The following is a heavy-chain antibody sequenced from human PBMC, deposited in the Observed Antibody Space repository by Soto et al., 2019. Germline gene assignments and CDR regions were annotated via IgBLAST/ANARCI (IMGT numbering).Heavy chain of an antibody. D-gene: IGHD3-22*01. CDR1: GGTFSRYT. V-gene: IGHV1-69*13. Sequence: SVKVCCKASGGTFSRYTITWVRQAPVQGLEWMGGITPMFGTPNYAQKFQGRVTITADESTSTAYMELSSLRSEDTAMYYCARDGTLYDSSAYYYLYWGQGTLVTVSS. CDR3: ARDGTLYDSSAYYYLY. J-gene: IGHJ4*02. CDR2: ITPMFGTP.